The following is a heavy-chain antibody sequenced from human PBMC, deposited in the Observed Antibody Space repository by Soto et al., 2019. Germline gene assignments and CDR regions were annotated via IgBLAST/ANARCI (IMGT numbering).Heavy chain of an antibody. J-gene: IGHJ4*02. Sequence: GGSLRLSCAASGFTFSSYWMSWVRQAPGKGLEWVANIKQDGSEKYYVDSVKGRFTISRDNAKNSLYLQMNSLRAEDTAVYYCARALVVPVAIGCFDYWGQGTLVTVSS. CDR2: IKQDGSEK. CDR3: ARALVVPVAIGCFDY. CDR1: GFTFSSYW. D-gene: IGHD2-21*01. V-gene: IGHV3-7*01.